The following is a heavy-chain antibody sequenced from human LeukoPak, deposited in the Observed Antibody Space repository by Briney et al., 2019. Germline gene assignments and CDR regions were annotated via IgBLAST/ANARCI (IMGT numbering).Heavy chain of an antibody. CDR3: ARDRGLRSYYQIDV. CDR1: GGSISSYY. CDR2: IYYSGST. V-gene: IGHV4-59*01. Sequence: SSETLSLTCTVSGGSISSYYWGWIRQPPGKGLEWIGYIYYSGSTNYNPSLKSRVTISVDTSKNQFSLKLSSVTAADTAVYYCARDRGLRSYYQIDVWGKRTTVSISS. J-gene: IGHJ6*03. D-gene: IGHD2-21*02.